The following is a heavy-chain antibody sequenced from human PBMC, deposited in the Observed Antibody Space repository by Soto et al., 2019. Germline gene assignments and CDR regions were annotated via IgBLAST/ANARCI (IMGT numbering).Heavy chain of an antibody. CDR1: GYTFTSYY. J-gene: IGHJ4*02. D-gene: IGHD2-8*02. V-gene: IGHV1-46*01. CDR2: INPSGGST. CDR3: VRDCTGGSCVSRYEW. Sequence: ASVKVSCKASGYTFTSYYMHWVRQAPGQGLEWMGIINPSGGSTSYAQKFQGRVTMTRDTSTSTVYMELSSLTSEDTALYYCVRDCTGGSCVSRYEWWGQGSPVTVSS.